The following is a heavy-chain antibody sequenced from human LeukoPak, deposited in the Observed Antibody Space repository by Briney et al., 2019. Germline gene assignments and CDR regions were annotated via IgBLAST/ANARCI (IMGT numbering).Heavy chain of an antibody. V-gene: IGHV4-61*02. CDR1: GGSISSGSYY. D-gene: IGHD3-16*01. Sequence: SETLSLTCTVSGGSISSGSYYWSWIRQPAGKGLEWIGRIYASGSTNYNPSLKSRVTISADTSKNHFSLNLNSMTAADTAVYYCATDVGAHDYWGQGTLVTVSS. J-gene: IGHJ4*02. CDR3: ATDVGAHDY. CDR2: IYASGST.